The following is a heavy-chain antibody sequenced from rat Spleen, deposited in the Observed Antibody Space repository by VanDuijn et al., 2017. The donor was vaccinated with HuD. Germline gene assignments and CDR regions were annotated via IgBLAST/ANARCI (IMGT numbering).Heavy chain of an antibody. CDR1: GLSLTTNS. D-gene: IGHD1-11*01. CDR3: ARGDYGGLDY. CDR2: VWSDGDT. J-gene: IGHJ2*01. V-gene: IGHV2-32*01. Sequence: QVQLKESGPGLVQPSQTLSLTCTVSGLSLTTNSVSWIRQPPGKGLEWMGVVWSDGDTSYNSSLTSRLSISRDTSKSQVFLSMSSLQTEDIATYYCARGDYGGLDYWGQGVMVTVSS.